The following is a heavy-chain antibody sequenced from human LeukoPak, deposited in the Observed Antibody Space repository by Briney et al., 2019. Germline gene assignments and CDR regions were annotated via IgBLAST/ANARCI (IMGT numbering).Heavy chain of an antibody. D-gene: IGHD3-9*01. CDR2: IIPIFGTA. CDR1: GGTFSSYA. CDR3: ARAGGYYDILTGYYTTPFDY. J-gene: IGHJ4*02. V-gene: IGHV1-69*01. Sequence: ASVKVSCKASGGTFSSYAISWVRQAPGQGLEWMGGIIPIFGTANYAQKFQGRVTITADESTSTVYMELSSLRSEDTAVYYCARAGGYYDILTGYYTTPFDYWGQGTLVTVSS.